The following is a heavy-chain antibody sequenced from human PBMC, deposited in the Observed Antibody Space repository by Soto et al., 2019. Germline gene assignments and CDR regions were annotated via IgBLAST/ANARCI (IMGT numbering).Heavy chain of an antibody. D-gene: IGHD3-9*01. V-gene: IGHV4-59*01. CDR3: ARARNFLTGYYKGGFYYFDF. CDR2: ISYSGST. CDR1: GDSNSSYY. J-gene: IGHJ4*02. Sequence: QVQLQESGPGLVKPAETLSLICTVSGDSNSSYYWSWIRQSPGKGLEWIGYISYSGSTTYNPSLKSRLTIXLXTXXNQFSLTLDSVTAADTAVYYCARARNFLTGYYKGGFYYFDFWGQGTLVTVSS.